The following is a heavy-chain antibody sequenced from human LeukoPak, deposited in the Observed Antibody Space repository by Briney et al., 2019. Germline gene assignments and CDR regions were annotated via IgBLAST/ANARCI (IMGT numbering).Heavy chain of an antibody. D-gene: IGHD6-13*01. V-gene: IGHV1-18*01. Sequence: ASVKVSCKASGYTFINYGISWVRQAPGQGLEWMGWISAYNGNTNYAQKLQDRVTMTTDTSTSTAYVDLRSLRSDDTAVYYCASVSSSWSLSGMDVWGQGTTVTVSS. CDR2: ISAYNGNT. CDR3: ASVSSSWSLSGMDV. CDR1: GYTFINYG. J-gene: IGHJ6*02.